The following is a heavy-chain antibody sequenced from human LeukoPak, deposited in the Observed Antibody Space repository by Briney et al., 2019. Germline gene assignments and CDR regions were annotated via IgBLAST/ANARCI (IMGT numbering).Heavy chain of an antibody. CDR2: MNPNSGNT. D-gene: IGHD5-12*01. Sequence: GASVKVSCKASGGTFSSYAINWVRQATGQGLEWMGWMNPNSGNTGYAQKFQGRVTMTRNTSISTAYMELSSLRSEDTAVYYCARDLVATGAYAFDIWGQGTMVTVSS. V-gene: IGHV1-8*02. CDR1: GGTFSSYA. J-gene: IGHJ3*02. CDR3: ARDLVATGAYAFDI.